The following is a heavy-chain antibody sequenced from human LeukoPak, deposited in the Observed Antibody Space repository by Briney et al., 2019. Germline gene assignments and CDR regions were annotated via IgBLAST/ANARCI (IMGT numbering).Heavy chain of an antibody. CDR2: IKQEGGEK. Sequence: GGSLRLSCAASRFTFSNYGMSWVRQAPGKGLEWVANIKQEGGEKNYVDSVKGRFTISRDNAKNSLYLQMNSLRVEDTAVYYCARDHLREGATGASEIWGQGTMVTVSS. CDR1: RFTFSNYG. D-gene: IGHD1-26*01. V-gene: IGHV3-7*05. CDR3: ARDHLREGATGASEI. J-gene: IGHJ3*02.